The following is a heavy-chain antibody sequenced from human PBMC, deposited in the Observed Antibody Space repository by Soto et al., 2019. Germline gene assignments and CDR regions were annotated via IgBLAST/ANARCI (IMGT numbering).Heavy chain of an antibody. V-gene: IGHV3-30*18. CDR3: AKDKAPYYDFCSGQRWLDP. Sequence: GGSLRLSCAASGFTFSTHGMHWVRQAPGKGPEWVAVISHDGSKKYYVESVEGRFSISRDNSKSIVHLQMNNVRTEDTAVYYCAKDKAPYYDFCSGQRWLDPWGQGTLATVSP. D-gene: IGHD3-3*01. J-gene: IGHJ5*02. CDR1: GFTFSTHG. CDR2: ISHDGSKK.